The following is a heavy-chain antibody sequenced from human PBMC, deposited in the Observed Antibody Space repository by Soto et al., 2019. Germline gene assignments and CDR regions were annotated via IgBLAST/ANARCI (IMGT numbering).Heavy chain of an antibody. V-gene: IGHV3-21*01. J-gene: IGHJ4*02. CDR2: ISSSSSYI. CDR1: GFTFSSYS. CDR3: ARYGGNYYFDC. D-gene: IGHD2-21*02. Sequence: GGSLRLSCAASGFTFSSYSMNWVRQAPGKGLEWVSSISSSSSYIYYADSVKGRFTISRDNAKNALYLQMNSLGAEDTAVYYCARYGGNYYFDCWGQGTLVTVSS.